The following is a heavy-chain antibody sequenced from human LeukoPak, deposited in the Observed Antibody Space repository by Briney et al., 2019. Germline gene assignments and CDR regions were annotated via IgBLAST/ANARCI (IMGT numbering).Heavy chain of an antibody. Sequence: GGSLRLSCAASGFTFSSYSMNWVRQAPGKGLEWVSYISSSSSTIYYADSVKGRFTISRDNAKNSLYLQMNSLRAEDTAVYYCARDKLDGAIFGVVIIAYFDYWGQGTLVTVSS. J-gene: IGHJ4*02. CDR2: ISSSSSTI. CDR3: ARDKLDGAIFGVVIIAYFDY. D-gene: IGHD3-3*01. CDR1: GFTFSSYS. V-gene: IGHV3-48*01.